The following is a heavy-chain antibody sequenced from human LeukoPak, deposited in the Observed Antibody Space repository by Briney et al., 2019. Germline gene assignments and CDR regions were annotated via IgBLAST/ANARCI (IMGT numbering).Heavy chain of an antibody. CDR3: ARIGISARGTNFHH. J-gene: IGHJ1*01. D-gene: IGHD6-13*01. CDR2: INSNSADT. Sequence: GASVKVSCKTSGYSFIDYYIHWVRQAPGQGLEWMGWINSNSADTNYAQNFQGRVTMTRETSISTAYMELSRLRSDDTALYYCARIGISARGTNFHHWGQGTLVTVSS. V-gene: IGHV1-2*02. CDR1: GYSFIDYY.